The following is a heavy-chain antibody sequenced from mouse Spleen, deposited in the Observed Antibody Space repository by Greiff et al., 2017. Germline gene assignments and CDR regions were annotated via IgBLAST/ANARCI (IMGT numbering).Heavy chain of an antibody. CDR1: GYTFTDYW. CDR2: IDTSDSYT. D-gene: IGHD2-4*01. V-gene: IGHV1-69*02. J-gene: IGHJ3*01. CDR3: ARSGLRPLFAY. Sequence: VNLVESGAELMKPGASVKISCKATGYTFTDYWMHWVKQRPGQGLEWIGAIDTSDSYTSYNQKFKGKATLTVDESSSTAYMQLSSLTSEDSAVYYCARSGLRPLFAYWGQGTLVTVSA.